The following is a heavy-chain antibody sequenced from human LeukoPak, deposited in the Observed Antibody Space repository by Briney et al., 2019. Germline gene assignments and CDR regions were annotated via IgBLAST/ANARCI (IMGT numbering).Heavy chain of an antibody. V-gene: IGHV1-18*01. D-gene: IGHD3-10*01. CDR1: GYTFTSYG. J-gene: IGHJ6*02. Sequence: ASVKVSCKASGYTFTSYGISWVRQAPGQGLEWMGWISAYNCNTNYAQKLQGRVTMTTDTSTSTAYMELRSLRSDDTAVYYCARDATMVRGVKYYYYYYGMDVWGQGTTVTVSS. CDR2: ISAYNCNT. CDR3: ARDATMVRGVKYYYYYYGMDV.